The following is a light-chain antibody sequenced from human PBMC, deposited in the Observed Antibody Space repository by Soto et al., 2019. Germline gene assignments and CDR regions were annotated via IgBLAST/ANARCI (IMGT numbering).Light chain of an antibody. Sequence: QSALTQPASVSGSPGQSITISCTGTSSDVGGYNYVSWYQQHPGKAPKLIIYDVSNRPSGVSNRFSGSKSGNTASLTISGLQAEDEADYYCGSYTSSITLLVFGGGTKLTVL. V-gene: IGLV2-14*01. CDR2: DVS. CDR3: GSYTSSITLLV. J-gene: IGLJ2*01. CDR1: SSDVGGYNY.